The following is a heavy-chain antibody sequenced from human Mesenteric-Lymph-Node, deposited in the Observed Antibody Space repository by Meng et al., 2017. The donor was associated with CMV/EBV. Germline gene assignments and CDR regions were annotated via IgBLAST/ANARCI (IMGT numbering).Heavy chain of an antibody. Sequence: GESLKISCAASGFSFSDHYMSWIRQAPGRGLEWVSYISRRSNSIYYAGSVKGRFTVSRDNAKNSLFLQMNSLRAEDTAVYYCARDYYYGMDVWGQGTTVTVSS. CDR3: ARDYYYGMDV. J-gene: IGHJ6*02. V-gene: IGHV3-11*01. CDR2: ISRRSNSI. CDR1: GFSFSDHY.